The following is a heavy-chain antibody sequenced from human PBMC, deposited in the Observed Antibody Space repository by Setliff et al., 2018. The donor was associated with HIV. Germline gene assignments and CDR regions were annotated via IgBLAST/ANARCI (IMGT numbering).Heavy chain of an antibody. Sequence: SVKVSCKASGGTFSSYAISWVRQAPGQGLEWMGGIIPILGIANYAQKFQGRVTITTDESTSTAYMELSSLRSEDTAVYYCVRGGAYCGGACYRAFDIWGQGTMVTVSS. J-gene: IGHJ3*02. CDR1: GGTFSSYA. CDR2: IIPILGIA. D-gene: IGHD2-21*02. CDR3: VRGGAYCGGACYRAFDI. V-gene: IGHV1-69*10.